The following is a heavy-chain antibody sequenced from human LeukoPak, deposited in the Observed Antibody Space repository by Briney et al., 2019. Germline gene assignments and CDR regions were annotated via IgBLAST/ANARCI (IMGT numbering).Heavy chain of an antibody. J-gene: IGHJ1*01. D-gene: IGHD2-2*01. CDR1: GFTFSSYA. Sequence: GASLRLSCAASGFTFSSYAMSWVRQAPGKGLEWVSAISGSGGSTYYADSVKGRFTISRDNSKSTLYLQMNSLRAEDTAVYYCARATVPAVRAEYFQHWGQGTLVTVSS. CDR3: ARATVPAVRAEYFQH. CDR2: ISGSGGST. V-gene: IGHV3-23*01.